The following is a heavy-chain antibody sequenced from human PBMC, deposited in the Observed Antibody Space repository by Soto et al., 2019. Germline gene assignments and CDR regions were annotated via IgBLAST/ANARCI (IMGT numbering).Heavy chain of an antibody. CDR3: ATQPSCSSTSCYHYYYYYGMDV. J-gene: IGHJ6*02. CDR2: IWYDGSNK. Sequence: PGGSLRLSCAASGFTFSSYGMHWVRQAPGKGLEWVAVIWYDGSNKYYADSVKGRFTISRDNSKNTLYLQMNSLRAEDTAVYYCATQPSCSSTSCYHYYYYYGMDVWGQGTTVTASS. V-gene: IGHV3-33*01. D-gene: IGHD2-2*01. CDR1: GFTFSSYG.